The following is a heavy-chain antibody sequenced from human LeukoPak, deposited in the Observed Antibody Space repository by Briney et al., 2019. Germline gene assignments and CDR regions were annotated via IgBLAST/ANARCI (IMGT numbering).Heavy chain of an antibody. CDR2: IYYSGST. V-gene: IGHV4-31*01. D-gene: IGHD3-22*01. CDR3: ARQLHRAYDSRGDLWFDP. CDR1: GVSISSGGYY. J-gene: IGHJ5*02. Sequence: PSETLSLTCTVSGVSISSGGYYWSWIRQHPGKGLEWIGYIYYSGSTYYNPSLKSLVTISVDTSKNQFSLKLSSVTAADTAVYYCARQLHRAYDSRGDLWFDPWGHGTLVTVSS.